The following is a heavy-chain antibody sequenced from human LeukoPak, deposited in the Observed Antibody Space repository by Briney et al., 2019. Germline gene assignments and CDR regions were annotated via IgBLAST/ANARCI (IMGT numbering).Heavy chain of an antibody. CDR2: INPNSGGT. CDR1: GYTFTGYY. CDR3: ARIVGATYTYWFDP. J-gene: IGHJ5*02. D-gene: IGHD1-26*01. Sequence: ASVTVSCKASGYTFTGYYMHWVRQASGQGLEWMGWINPNSGGTNYAQKFQGRVTMTRDTSISTAYMELSRLRSDDTAVYYCARIVGATYTYWFDPWGQGTLVTVSS. V-gene: IGHV1-2*02.